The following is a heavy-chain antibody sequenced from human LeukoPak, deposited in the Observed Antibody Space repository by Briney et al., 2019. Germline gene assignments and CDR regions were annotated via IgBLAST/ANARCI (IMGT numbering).Heavy chain of an antibody. CDR3: AKAEKKGSSRPFNY. J-gene: IGHJ4*02. D-gene: IGHD6-19*01. Sequence: PGGSLRLSCAASGFTFSSYAMSWVRQAPGKGLQWVSGISGSGGSTYYADSVKGRFTISRDNSMNTLFLQMNSLRAEDTAVYYCAKAEKKGSSRPFNYWGQGSLLTGSS. CDR1: GFTFSSYA. CDR2: ISGSGGST. V-gene: IGHV3-23*01.